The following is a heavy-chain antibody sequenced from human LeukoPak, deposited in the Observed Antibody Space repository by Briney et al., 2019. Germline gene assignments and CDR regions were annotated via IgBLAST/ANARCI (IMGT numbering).Heavy chain of an antibody. V-gene: IGHV3-23*01. CDR1: GFTFSNFA. Sequence: GGSLRLSCSASGFTFSNFAMSWVRQAPGKGLEWVSGISGSGIRTFSADSVKGRFTISRDNSKNTLYLQMNSLRAEDTAVYYCAKGDPITMVRGVIYHWGQGTLVTVSS. J-gene: IGHJ5*02. CDR2: ISGSGIRT. CDR3: AKGDPITMVRGVIYH. D-gene: IGHD3-10*01.